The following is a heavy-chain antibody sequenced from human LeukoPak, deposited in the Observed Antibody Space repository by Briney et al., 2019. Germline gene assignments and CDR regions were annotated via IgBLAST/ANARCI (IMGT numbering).Heavy chain of an antibody. V-gene: IGHV3-74*01. CDR2: INEDGTSA. CDR3: ARVPTNSYGFGQ. D-gene: IGHD5-18*01. CDR1: GFGFSVYW. J-gene: IGHJ4*02. Sequence: PGGSLRLSCAASGFGFSVYWMHWVRQAPRKGLVWVAHINEDGTSASHADSVKGRFTISRDNAKNTLYLQMNSLTVEDTAAYYCARVPTNSYGFGQWGQGSLVTVSS.